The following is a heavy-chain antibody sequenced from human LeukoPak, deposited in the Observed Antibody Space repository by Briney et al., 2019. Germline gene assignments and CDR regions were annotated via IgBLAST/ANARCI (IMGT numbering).Heavy chain of an antibody. D-gene: IGHD4-11*01. J-gene: IGHJ6*02. V-gene: IGHV3-21*01. Sequence: GGSLRLSCAASGFTFSCYTMSWARQAAGKGLEWVSSISSRSDYIYYGDSLKGRFTISRDNAKKSVDLQINSLRAEDTAVYYCARSGFPPYGNHVDYAMDVWGQGTTVTVSS. CDR3: ARSGFPPYGNHVDYAMDV. CDR2: ISSRSDYI. CDR1: GFTFSCYT.